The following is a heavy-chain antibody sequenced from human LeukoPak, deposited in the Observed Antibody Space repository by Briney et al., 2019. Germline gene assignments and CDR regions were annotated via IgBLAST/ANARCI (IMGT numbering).Heavy chain of an antibody. CDR3: AKDSRLRGNYFDY. D-gene: IGHD4-17*01. V-gene: IGHV3-23*01. Sequence: GGSLRLSCAASGFTFSNYAMSWVRQAPGKGLEWVSAISGSGGSTYYADSVKGRFTISRDNSKNTLYLQMNSLRAEDTAVYYCAKDSRLRGNYFDYWGQGTLVTVSS. CDR1: GFTFSNYA. J-gene: IGHJ4*02. CDR2: ISGSGGST.